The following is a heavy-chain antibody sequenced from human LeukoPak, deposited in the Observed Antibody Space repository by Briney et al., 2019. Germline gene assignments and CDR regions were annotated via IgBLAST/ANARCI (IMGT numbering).Heavy chain of an antibody. J-gene: IGHJ4*02. CDR1: GFTFSSYA. V-gene: IGHV3-30-3*01. D-gene: IGHD6-6*01. CDR3: ASAYSSSLGLDY. CDR2: ISYDGSNK. Sequence: GGSLRLSCAASGFTFSSYAMHWVRQAPGKGLEWVAVISYDGSNKYYADSVKGRFTISRDNSKNTLYLQMNSLRAEDTAVYYCASAYSSSLGLDYWGQGTLVTVSS.